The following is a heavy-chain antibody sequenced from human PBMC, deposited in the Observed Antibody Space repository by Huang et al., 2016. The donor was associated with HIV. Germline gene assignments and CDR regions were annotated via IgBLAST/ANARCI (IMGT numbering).Heavy chain of an antibody. J-gene: IGHJ4*02. Sequence: QVQLVQSGAEVKKPGSSVKVSCKASGGTFSSYAISWVRQAPGQGLEWMGGISPIVGTANYAQKCQGRVTITAEESTRPAYMELSSLRSEDTVVYYCARARGYYDSSVSYYFDYWGQGTLVTVSS. CDR3: ARARGYYDSSVSYYFDY. V-gene: IGHV1-69*13. CDR2: ISPIVGTA. CDR1: GGTFSSYA. D-gene: IGHD3-22*01.